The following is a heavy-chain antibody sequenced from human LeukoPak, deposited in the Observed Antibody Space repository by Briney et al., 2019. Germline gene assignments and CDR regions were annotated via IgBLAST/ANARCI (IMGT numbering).Heavy chain of an antibody. D-gene: IGHD2-2*01. CDR3: ARAGDILVVPAARNLDY. CDR2: ISAYNGNT. J-gene: IGHJ4*02. Sequence: ASVRVSCKASGDTFTSYGISWVRQAPGQGLEWMGWISAYNGNTNYAQKLQGRVTMTTDTSTSTAYMELRSLRSDDTAVYYCARAGDILVVPAARNLDYWGQGTLVTVSS. V-gene: IGHV1-18*01. CDR1: GDTFTSYG.